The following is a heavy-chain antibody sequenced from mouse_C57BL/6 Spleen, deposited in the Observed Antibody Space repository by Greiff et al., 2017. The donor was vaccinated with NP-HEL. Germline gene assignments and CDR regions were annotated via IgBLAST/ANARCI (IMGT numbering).Heavy chain of an antibody. Sequence: QVQMKQPGAELVKPGASVKLSCKASGYTFTSYWMHWVKQRPGRGLEWIGRIDPNSGGTKYNEKFKSKATLTVDKPSSTAYMQLSSLTSEDSAVYYCARGGTSPLYYAMDYWGQGTSVTVSS. J-gene: IGHJ4*01. CDR1: GYTFTSYW. V-gene: IGHV1-72*01. D-gene: IGHD6-2*01. CDR2: IDPNSGGT. CDR3: ARGGTSPLYYAMDY.